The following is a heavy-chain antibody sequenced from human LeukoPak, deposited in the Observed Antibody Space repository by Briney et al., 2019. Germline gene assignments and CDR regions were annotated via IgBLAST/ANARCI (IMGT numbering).Heavy chain of an antibody. V-gene: IGHV3-21*01. J-gene: IGHJ4*02. CDR1: GFTFSSYS. CDR3: ASDLSREYTNDY. Sequence: PGGSLRLSCTASGFTFSSYSMNWVRQAPGKGLEWVSSISSSSSYIYYADSVKGRFTISRDNAKNSLYLQMNSLRAEDTAVYYCASDLSREYTNDYWGQGTLVTVSS. CDR2: ISSSSSYI. D-gene: IGHD3-10*01.